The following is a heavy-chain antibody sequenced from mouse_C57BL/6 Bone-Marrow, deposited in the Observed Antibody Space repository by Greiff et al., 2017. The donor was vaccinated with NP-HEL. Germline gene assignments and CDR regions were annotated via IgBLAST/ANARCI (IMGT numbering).Heavy chain of an antibody. D-gene: IGHD1-1*01. Sequence: EVQRVESGGGLVKPGGSLKLSCAASGFTFSSYAMSWVRQTPEKRLEWVATISDGGSYTYYPDDVKGRFTISRDKAKNNLYLQMSHLKSEDTAMYYGAREGDSSQGARDYWGQGTSVTVSS. CDR1: GFTFSSYA. V-gene: IGHV5-4*01. J-gene: IGHJ4*01. CDR2: ISDGGSYT. CDR3: AREGDSSQGARDY.